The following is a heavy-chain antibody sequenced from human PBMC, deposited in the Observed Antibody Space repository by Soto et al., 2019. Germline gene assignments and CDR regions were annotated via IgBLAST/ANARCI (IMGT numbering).Heavy chain of an antibody. CDR2: IYYSGST. J-gene: IGHJ4*02. Sequence: SETLSLTCTVSGGSISSYYWSWIRQPPGKGLEWIGYIYYSGSTDYNPSLKSRVTISVDTSKNQFSLKLSSVTAADTAVYYCARELNAMKNDQFDFWGQGTLVTVSS. CDR3: ARELNAMKNDQFDF. CDR1: GGSISSYY. V-gene: IGHV4-59*12. D-gene: IGHD1-1*01.